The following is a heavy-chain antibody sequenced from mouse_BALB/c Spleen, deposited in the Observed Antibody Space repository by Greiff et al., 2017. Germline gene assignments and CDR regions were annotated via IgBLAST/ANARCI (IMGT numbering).Heavy chain of an antibody. CDR3: ARGGYDYAFAY. D-gene: IGHD2-4*01. V-gene: IGHV2-9*02. CDR1: GFSLTSYG. J-gene: IGHJ3*01. Sequence: QVQLKESGPGLVAPSQSLSITCTVSGFSLTSYGVHWVRQPPGKGLEWLGVKWAGGSTNYKSALMSRLSISKDNSKSQVFLKMNSLQTDDTAMYYCARGGYDYAFAYWGQGTLVTVSA. CDR2: KWAGGST.